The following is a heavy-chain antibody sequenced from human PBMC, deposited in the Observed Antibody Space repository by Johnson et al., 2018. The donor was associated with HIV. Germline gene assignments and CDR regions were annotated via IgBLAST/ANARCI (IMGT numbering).Heavy chain of an antibody. V-gene: IGHV3-33*01. J-gene: IGHJ3*02. D-gene: IGHD6-6*01. CDR2: IWYDGSNK. CDR1: GFTFSSYG. Sequence: QMLLVESGGGVVQPGRSLRLSCAASGFTFSSYGMHWVRQAPGKGLEWVAVIWYDGSNKYYADSVKGRFTISRDNSKNTLYLQMNSLRAEDTAVYYWAGDRGYSSSSANAFDIWGQGTMVTVSS. CDR3: AGDRGYSSSSANAFDI.